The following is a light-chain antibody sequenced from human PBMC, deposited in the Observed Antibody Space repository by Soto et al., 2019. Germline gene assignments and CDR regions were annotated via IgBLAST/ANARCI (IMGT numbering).Light chain of an antibody. CDR1: QSISYW. J-gene: IGKJ1*01. CDR2: QAS. CDR3: QHYNSSSLT. Sequence: DIQITQLPSTLSACVRDRVAITCLSSQSISYWLAWYQQKPGRAPHLLIPQASILESGVPSRFSGSGSGTEFTLTISSLQPDDFATYYCQHYNSSSLTFGQGTKV. V-gene: IGKV1-5*03.